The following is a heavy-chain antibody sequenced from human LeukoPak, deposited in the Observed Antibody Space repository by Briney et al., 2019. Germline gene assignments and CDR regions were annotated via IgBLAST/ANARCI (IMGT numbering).Heavy chain of an antibody. CDR3: AREDNWNYFDY. Sequence: GGSLRLSCAASGFTFSNYAMHWVRQAPGKGLEWVAIISYDGSNKYYADSVKGRFTISRDNSKNTLYLQMNSLRAEDTAVYYCAREDNWNYFDYWGQGTLVTASS. CDR2: ISYDGSNK. V-gene: IGHV3-30*04. J-gene: IGHJ4*02. D-gene: IGHD1-20*01. CDR1: GFTFSNYA.